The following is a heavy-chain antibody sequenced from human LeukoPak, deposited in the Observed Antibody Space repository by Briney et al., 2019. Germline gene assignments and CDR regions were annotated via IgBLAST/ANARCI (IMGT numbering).Heavy chain of an antibody. J-gene: IGHJ6*02. Sequence: GGSLRLSCAASGLTFSSYAMSWVRQAPGEGLEWVSAISGSGGSTYYADSVKGRFTISRDNSKHTLYLQMNSLRAEDTAVYYCAKPARALPCYYYGMDVWGQGTTVTVSS. CDR1: GLTFSSYA. CDR3: AKPARALPCYYYGMDV. CDR2: ISGSGGST. V-gene: IGHV3-23*01.